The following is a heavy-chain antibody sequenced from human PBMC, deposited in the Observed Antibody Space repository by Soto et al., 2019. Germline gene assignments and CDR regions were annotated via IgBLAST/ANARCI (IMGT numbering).Heavy chain of an antibody. CDR3: ARQRYDFWSGYYFRSFDY. CDR2: IYYSGST. Sequence: SETLSLTCTVSGGSISSYYWSWIRQPPGKGLEWIGYIYYSGSTNYNPSLKSRVTISVDTSKNQFSLKLSSVTAADTAVYYCARQRYDFWSGYYFRSFDYWGQGTLVTVSS. J-gene: IGHJ4*02. D-gene: IGHD3-3*01. V-gene: IGHV4-59*08. CDR1: GGSISSYY.